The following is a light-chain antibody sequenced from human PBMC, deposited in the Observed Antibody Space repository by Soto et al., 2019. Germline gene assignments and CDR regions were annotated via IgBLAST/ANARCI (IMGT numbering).Light chain of an antibody. CDR3: SSYTSNNYYV. CDR1: SSDVGGYKY. Sequence: QSALTQPASVSGSPGQSIAISCTGTSSDVGGYKYVSWYQQYPGKAPKLMIYDVSNRPSGVPDRFSGSKSGNTASLTISGLQSEDEADYYCSSYTSNNYYVFGAGTKVTVL. CDR2: DVS. J-gene: IGLJ1*01. V-gene: IGLV2-14*01.